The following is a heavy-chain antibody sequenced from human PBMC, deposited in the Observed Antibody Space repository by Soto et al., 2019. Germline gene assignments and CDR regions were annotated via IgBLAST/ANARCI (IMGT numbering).Heavy chain of an antibody. CDR3: ARDGYKSTKYSYYGMDV. CDR2: ISPYNANT. Sequence: QVQLVQSGAEVKKPGASVKVSCKASGYTFSSYGITWVRQAPGQGLEWMGWISPYNANTNYARKLQGRVTMTTDTSTTTAYMELRSLRSDDTAVYYCARDGYKSTKYSYYGMDVWGQGTTVTISS. D-gene: IGHD5-12*01. CDR1: GYTFSSYG. V-gene: IGHV1-18*01. J-gene: IGHJ6*02.